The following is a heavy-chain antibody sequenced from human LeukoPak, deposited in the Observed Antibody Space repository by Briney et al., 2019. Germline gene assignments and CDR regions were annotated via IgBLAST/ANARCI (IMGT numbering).Heavy chain of an antibody. CDR2: ISAYNGNT. V-gene: IGHV1-18*01. CDR1: GYTFTSYG. CDR3: ARGGDYEYFQH. D-gene: IGHD4-17*01. Sequence: ASVKVSCKPFGYTFTSYGITWVRQAPGQGLEWMGWISAYNGNTNYAQKFQGRVTMSTDTSTSTAYMELRSLKSDDTAVYYCARGGDYEYFQHWGQGTLVTDSS. J-gene: IGHJ1*01.